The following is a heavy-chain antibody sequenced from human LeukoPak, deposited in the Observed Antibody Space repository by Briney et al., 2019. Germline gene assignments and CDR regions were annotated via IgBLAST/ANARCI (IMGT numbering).Heavy chain of an antibody. CDR1: GGSISSSNW. CDR2: IYHSGST. CDR3: ARVSGSSGWYLDY. J-gene: IGHJ4*02. D-gene: IGHD6-19*01. V-gene: IGHV4-4*02. Sequence: SETLSLTCAVSGGSISSSNWWSWVRQPPGKGLEWIGEIYHSGSTNYNPSLKSRVTISVDKSKNQFSLKLSSVTAADTAVYYCARVSGSSGWYLDYWGQGTLVTVSS.